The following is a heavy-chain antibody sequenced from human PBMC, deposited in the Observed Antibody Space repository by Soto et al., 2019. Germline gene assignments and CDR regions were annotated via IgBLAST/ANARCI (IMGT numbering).Heavy chain of an antibody. CDR2: IDPSDSYT. D-gene: IGHD2-2*01. CDR1: GYNFISHW. CDR3: ASPYCNSTSCQGHDFYGMDV. V-gene: IGHV5-10-1*01. J-gene: IGHJ6*02. Sequence: PGESREISCKGSGYNFISHWINWVRQMPGKGLEWMGRIDPSDSYTNYSPSFQGHVTISTDKSISTAYLQWSSLKASDTAMYYCASPYCNSTSCQGHDFYGMDVWGQGTTVTVSS.